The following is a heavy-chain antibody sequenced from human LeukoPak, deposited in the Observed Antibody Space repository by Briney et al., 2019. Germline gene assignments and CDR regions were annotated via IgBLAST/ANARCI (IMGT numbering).Heavy chain of an antibody. Sequence: GGSLRLSCAASGFTLSTYEMNWVRQAPGKGLEWVSYISSSGSTISYADSVKGRFTISRDSAKNSLYLQMNSLRAEDTAVYYCARRPYYYDSLDYWGQGTLVTVSS. D-gene: IGHD3-22*01. CDR3: ARRPYYYDSLDY. V-gene: IGHV3-48*03. CDR2: ISSSGSTI. CDR1: GFTLSTYE. J-gene: IGHJ4*02.